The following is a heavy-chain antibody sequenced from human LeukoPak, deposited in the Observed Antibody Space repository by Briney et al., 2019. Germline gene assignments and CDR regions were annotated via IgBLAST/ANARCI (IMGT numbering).Heavy chain of an antibody. CDR3: ASLYSSGWYGAFDI. CDR1: GYTFTSYG. D-gene: IGHD6-19*01. V-gene: IGHV1-18*01. CDR2: ISAYNGNT. Sequence: ASVKVSCKASGYTFTSYGISWVRQAPGQGLEWMGWISAYNGNTNCAQKLQGRVTMTTDTSTSTAYMELRSLRSDDTAVYYCASLYSSGWYGAFDIWGQGTMVTVSS. J-gene: IGHJ3*02.